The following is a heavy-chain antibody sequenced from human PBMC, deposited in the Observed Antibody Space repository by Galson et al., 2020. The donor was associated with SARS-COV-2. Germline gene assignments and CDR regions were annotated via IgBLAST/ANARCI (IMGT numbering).Heavy chain of an antibody. Sequence: ASVKVSCKVSGYTLTELSMHWVRQAPGKGLEWMGGFDPEDGETIYAQKFQGRVTMTEDTSTDTAYMELSSLRSEDTAVYYCATSYAVRGVIGPYFDYWGQGTLVTVSS. V-gene: IGHV1-24*01. CDR1: GYTLTELS. CDR3: ATSYAVRGVIGPYFDY. D-gene: IGHD3-10*01. CDR2: FDPEDGET. J-gene: IGHJ4*02.